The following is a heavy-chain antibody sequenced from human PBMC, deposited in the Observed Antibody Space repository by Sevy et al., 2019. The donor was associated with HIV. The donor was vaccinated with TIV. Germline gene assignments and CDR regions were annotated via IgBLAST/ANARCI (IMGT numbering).Heavy chain of an antibody. CDR3: AKDLTGRYTSSSGDFDY. Sequence: GGSLRLSCAASGFTFSNYGMHWVRQAPGKGLEWVALIRFDVSTKYYKDSVKGRFTVSRDNAKNILYLQMNSLRPEDTAVYYCAKDLTGRYTSSSGDFDYWGQGTLITVSS. CDR1: GFTFSNYG. V-gene: IGHV3-30*02. J-gene: IGHJ4*02. CDR2: IRFDVSTK. D-gene: IGHD6-6*01.